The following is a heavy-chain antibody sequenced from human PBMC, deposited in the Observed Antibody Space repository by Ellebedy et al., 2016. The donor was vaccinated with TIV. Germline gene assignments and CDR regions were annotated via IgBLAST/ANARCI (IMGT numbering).Heavy chain of an antibody. J-gene: IGHJ4*02. D-gene: IGHD5-18*01. CDR2: IYYSGSA. V-gene: IGHV4-59*01. CDR3: ARGPSSGYTYG. Sequence: SETLSLTCTVSGAPISSYYCSWIRQPPGKGLEWIGYIYYSGSANYNPSLKSRVTISVDTSKNQVSLKLTSVTAADTAVYYCARGPSSGYTYGWGQGTLVTVSS. CDR1: GAPISSYY.